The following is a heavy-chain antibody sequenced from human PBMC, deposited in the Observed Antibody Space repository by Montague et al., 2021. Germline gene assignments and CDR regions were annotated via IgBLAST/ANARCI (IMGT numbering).Heavy chain of an antibody. V-gene: IGHV3-33*01. D-gene: IGHD3-10*01. J-gene: IGHJ4*02. CDR1: DFTFSTYA. CDR3: AREVAPGSGSNSVDY. Sequence: SLRLSCAASDFTFSTYAMHWVRQAPGKGLEWVAVIWYDGSNKFYADSVKGRFTISRDNSKNTLYLQMNNLRAEDTAMYYRAREVAPGSGSNSVDYWGQGTLVTVSS. CDR2: IWYDGSNK.